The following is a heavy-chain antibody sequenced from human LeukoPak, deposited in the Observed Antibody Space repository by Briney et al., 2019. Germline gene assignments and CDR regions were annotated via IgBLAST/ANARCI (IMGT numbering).Heavy chain of an antibody. CDR2: INPSGGST. CDR3: ARDSSGWYYFDY. CDR1: GYTFTSYY. D-gene: IGHD6-19*01. Sequence: ASVKVSCKASGYTFTSYYMHWVRQAPGQGLEWMGIINPSGGSTSYAQRFQGRVTMTRDTSTSTVYMELSSLRSEDTAVCYCARDSSGWYYFDYWGQGTLVTVS. V-gene: IGHV1-46*01. J-gene: IGHJ4*02.